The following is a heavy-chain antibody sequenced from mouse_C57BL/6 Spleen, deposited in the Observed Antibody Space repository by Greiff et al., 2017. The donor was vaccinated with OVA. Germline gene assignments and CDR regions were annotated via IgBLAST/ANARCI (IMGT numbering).Heavy chain of an antibody. V-gene: IGHV5-16*01. CDR2: INYDGSST. J-gene: IGHJ2*01. CDR1: GFTFSDYY. CDR3: ARDKGYYGSSYYFDY. Sequence: EVQLKESEGGLVQPGSSMKLSCTASGFTFSDYYMAWVRQVPEKGLEWVANINYDGSSTYYLDSLKSRFIISRDNAKNILYLQMSSLKSEDTATYYCARDKGYYGSSYYFDYWGQGTTLTVSS. D-gene: IGHD1-1*01.